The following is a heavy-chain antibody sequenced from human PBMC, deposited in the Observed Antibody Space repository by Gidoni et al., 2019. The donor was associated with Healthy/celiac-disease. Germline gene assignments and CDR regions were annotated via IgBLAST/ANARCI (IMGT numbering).Heavy chain of an antibody. CDR1: GGSFSGYY. V-gene: IGHV4-34*01. J-gene: IGHJ6*02. D-gene: IGHD6-13*01. CDR3: ARGAKQLADGYYYYGMDV. CDR2: INHSGST. Sequence: QVQLQQWGAGLLKPSETLSLTCAVYGGSFSGYYWSWIRQPPGKGLEWIGEINHSGSTNYNPSLKSRVTISVDTSKNQFSLKLSSVTAADTAVYYCARGAKQLADGYYYYGMDVWGQGTTVTVSS.